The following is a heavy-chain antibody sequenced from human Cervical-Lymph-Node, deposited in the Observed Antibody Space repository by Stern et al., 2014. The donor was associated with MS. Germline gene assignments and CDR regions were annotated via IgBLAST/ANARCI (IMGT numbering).Heavy chain of an antibody. J-gene: IGHJ5*02. CDR3: ARHASGYTSSWYQKYNWFDP. CDR1: GYNFTSSW. V-gene: IGHV5-51*01. Sequence: VQLEEAGTEVMKPGESLKISCKASGYNFTSSWIVWVRQMPGKGLEWMGIIYPGDSDTKYSPSSQGQFTMSADKSTSTAYLQWSSLKAADTAIYYCARHASGYTSSWYQKYNWFDPWGQGSLVTVSS. CDR2: IYPGDSDT. D-gene: IGHD6-13*01.